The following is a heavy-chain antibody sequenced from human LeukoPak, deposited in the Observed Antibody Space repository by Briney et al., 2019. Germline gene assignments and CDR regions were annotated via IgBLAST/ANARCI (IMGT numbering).Heavy chain of an antibody. CDR2: IYPGDSDT. J-gene: IGHJ5*02. D-gene: IGHD6-13*01. Sequence: GESLKISCKGSGYSFSTYWIGWVRQMPGKGLECLGIIYPGDSDTRYSPSFQGQVTISADKSISTAYLQWSSLKASDTAMYYCARRTIAAAGTSWFDPWGQGTLVTVSS. V-gene: IGHV5-51*01. CDR3: ARRTIAAAGTSWFDP. CDR1: GYSFSTYW.